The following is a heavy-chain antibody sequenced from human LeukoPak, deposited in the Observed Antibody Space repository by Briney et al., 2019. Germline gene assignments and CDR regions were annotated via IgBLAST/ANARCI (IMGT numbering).Heavy chain of an antibody. V-gene: IGHV4-34*01. CDR2: INRIGST. CDR1: GGSVSDYY. J-gene: IGHJ4*02. D-gene: IGHD4-11*01. CDR3: ARSKGDSSNYLPPRNFEY. Sequence: AETLSLTCAVYGGSVSDYYWSWIRQPPGKGLDWILEINRIGSTNYNPSLRRRVTISVDTSKNQFSLKLSSVTAADTAIYYCARSKGDSSNYLPPRNFEYWGKGTLAPVSS.